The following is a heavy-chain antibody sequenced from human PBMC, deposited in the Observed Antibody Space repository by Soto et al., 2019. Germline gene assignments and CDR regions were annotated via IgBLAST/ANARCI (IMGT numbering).Heavy chain of an antibody. J-gene: IGHJ4*02. CDR1: GYTFTSYY. Sequence: ASVKVSCKASGYTFTSYYMHWVRQAPGQGLEWMGIINPSGGSTSYAQKFQGRVTMTRDTSTSTVYMELSSLRSEDTAVYYCARDKGTYCSGGSCYPTHLYYFDYWGQGTLVTVSS. CDR2: INPSGGST. V-gene: IGHV1-46*03. D-gene: IGHD2-15*01. CDR3: ARDKGTYCSGGSCYPTHLYYFDY.